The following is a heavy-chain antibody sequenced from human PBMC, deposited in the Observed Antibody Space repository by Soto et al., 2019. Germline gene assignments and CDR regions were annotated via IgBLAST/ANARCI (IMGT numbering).Heavy chain of an antibody. D-gene: IGHD3-3*01. Sequence: ASVRVSCKASGYTFTRSGISCVRQAPGQGLEWMGWISAYNGNTNYAQKLQGRVTMTTDTSTSTAYMELRSLRSDDTAVYYCARVGSPVLRFLEWLPQYYYYYYGMDVWGQGTTVTAP. CDR2: ISAYNGNT. V-gene: IGHV1-18*01. CDR3: ARVGSPVLRFLEWLPQYYYYYYGMDV. CDR1: GYTFTRSG. J-gene: IGHJ6*02.